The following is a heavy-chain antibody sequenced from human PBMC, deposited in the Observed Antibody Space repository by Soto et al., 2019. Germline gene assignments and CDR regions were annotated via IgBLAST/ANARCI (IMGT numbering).Heavy chain of an antibody. CDR3: ARGQVAARVYYYGMDV. J-gene: IGHJ6*02. D-gene: IGHD6-6*01. CDR1: GGTFSSYA. Sequence: QVQLVQSGAEVKKPWSSVKVSCKASGGTFSSYAISWVRQAPGQGLEWIGGIIPIFGTANYAQKFQGRVTSTADEATSTAYLELSSLRYEDTAVYYCARGQVAARVYYYGMDVWGQGTTVTVS. V-gene: IGHV1-69*01. CDR2: IIPIFGTA.